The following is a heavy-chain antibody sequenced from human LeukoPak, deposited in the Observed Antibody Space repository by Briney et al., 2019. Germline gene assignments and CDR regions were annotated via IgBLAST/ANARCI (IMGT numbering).Heavy chain of an antibody. V-gene: IGHV1-69*04. Sequence: SVKVSCKASGGTFSSYAISWVRQAPRQGLEWMGRIIPILGIANYAQKSQGRVTITADKSTSTAYMELSRLRSEDTAVYYCAREVDTAMVGMDVWGQGTTVTVSS. CDR3: AREVDTAMVGMDV. D-gene: IGHD5-18*01. CDR2: IIPILGIA. J-gene: IGHJ6*02. CDR1: GGTFSSYA.